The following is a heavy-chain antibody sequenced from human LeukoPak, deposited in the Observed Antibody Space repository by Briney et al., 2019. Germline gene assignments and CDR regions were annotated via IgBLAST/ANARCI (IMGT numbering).Heavy chain of an antibody. D-gene: IGHD1-26*01. Sequence: ASVKVSCKTSGYSFILYGISWVRQAPGQGPEWMGWISTSTGDTKYTQKFQGRVTLTTDTSTSTAYMELSSLRSDDTAVYYCARGTGIVGATDFDYWGQGTLVTVSS. J-gene: IGHJ4*02. CDR3: ARGTGIVGATDFDY. CDR1: GYSFILYG. CDR2: ISTSTGDT. V-gene: IGHV1-18*01.